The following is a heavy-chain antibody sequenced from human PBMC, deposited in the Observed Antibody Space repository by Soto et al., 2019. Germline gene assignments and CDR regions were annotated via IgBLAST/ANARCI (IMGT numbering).Heavy chain of an antibody. CDR3: ARVGGSRGWY. CDR2: VHDSGRS. D-gene: IGHD2-15*01. CDR1: SDSISNYY. Sequence: QVQLQESGPGLVKPSETLSLTCTVSSDSISNYYWTWIRQPPGKGLEWIGYVHDSGRSNYNPSLKGRVRISVETARKQASLNRNSVTAADTAVYYCARVGGSRGWYWGRGTLVTVSS. J-gene: IGHJ4*02. V-gene: IGHV4-59*01.